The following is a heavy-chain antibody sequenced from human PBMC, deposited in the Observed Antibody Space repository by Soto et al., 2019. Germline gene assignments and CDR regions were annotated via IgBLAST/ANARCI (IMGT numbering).Heavy chain of an antibody. J-gene: IGHJ4*02. CDR3: AADLLNYYDSSGYYYV. D-gene: IGHD3-22*01. CDR2: IVVGSGNT. Sequence: ASVKVSCKASGFTFTSSAMQWVRQARGQRLEWIGWIVVGSGNTNYAQKFQERVTITRDMSTSTAYMELSSLRSEDTAVYYCAADLLNYYDSSGYYYVWGQGTLVTVSS. CDR1: GFTFTSSA. V-gene: IGHV1-58*02.